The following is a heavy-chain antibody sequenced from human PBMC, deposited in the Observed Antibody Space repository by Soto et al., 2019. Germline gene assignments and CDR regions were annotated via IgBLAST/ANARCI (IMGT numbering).Heavy chain of an antibody. CDR3: AREGVICSGGSCYSGAFDI. Sequence: EVQLVESGGGLVQPGGSLRLSCAASGFTVSSNYMSWVRQAPGKGLEWVSVIYSGGSTYYADSMKGRFTISRHNSKNTLYLQMNSLRAEDTAVYYCAREGVICSGGSCYSGAFDIWGQGTMVTVSS. CDR2: IYSGGST. D-gene: IGHD2-15*01. CDR1: GFTVSSNY. J-gene: IGHJ3*02. V-gene: IGHV3-53*04.